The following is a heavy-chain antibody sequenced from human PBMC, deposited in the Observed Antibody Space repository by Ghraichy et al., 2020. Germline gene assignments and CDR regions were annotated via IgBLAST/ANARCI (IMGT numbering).Heavy chain of an antibody. Sequence: GGSLRLSCEASGFTFSNAWMSWVRQAPGKGLEWVGRIKSKTDGGTTDYAAPVKGRFTISRDDSKNTLYLQMNSLKTEDTAVYYCTTLGYCSGGSCYRRADDDYWGQGTLVTVSS. CDR1: GFTFSNAW. V-gene: IGHV3-15*01. CDR2: IKSKTDGGTT. J-gene: IGHJ4*02. CDR3: TTLGYCSGGSCYRRADDDY. D-gene: IGHD2-15*01.